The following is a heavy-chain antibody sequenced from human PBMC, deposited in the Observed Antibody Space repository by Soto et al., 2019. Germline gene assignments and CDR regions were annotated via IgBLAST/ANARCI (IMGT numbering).Heavy chain of an antibody. Sequence: QVQLVQSVAELKKPRSSVKVSFKASGGTFSSYAIIWVRQAPGQELEWMGGIIPIFGTANYAQKFQYRVKITADETTSTDYTELRRMRSEDTAVYYCEFHNSDYTYFGYWGQGTMFTVS. V-gene: IGHV1-69*01. CDR2: IIPIFGTA. J-gene: IGHJ4*02. CDR3: EFHNSDYTYFGY. CDR1: GGTFSSYA. D-gene: IGHD4-4*01.